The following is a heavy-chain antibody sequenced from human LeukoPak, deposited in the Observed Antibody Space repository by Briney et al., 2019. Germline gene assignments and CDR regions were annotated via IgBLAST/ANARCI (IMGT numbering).Heavy chain of an antibody. J-gene: IGHJ4*02. CDR1: GFTFSNDR. D-gene: IGHD1-26*01. Sequence: PGGALRLSCAASGFTFSNDRMHWVRQAPGKGLLWVSRINTDGSTTTYADSVKGRFTISRDNAKNTLYLQMSSLRVEDTAVYYCARGRGGSYHYWGQGTLVTVSS. CDR3: ARGRGGSYHY. V-gene: IGHV3-74*01. CDR2: INTDGSTT.